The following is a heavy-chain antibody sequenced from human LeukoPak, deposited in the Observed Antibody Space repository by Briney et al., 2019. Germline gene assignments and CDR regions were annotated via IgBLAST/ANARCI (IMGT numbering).Heavy chain of an antibody. CDR3: AKAGWLNWFDP. D-gene: IGHD5-24*01. Sequence: PGASLRLSRAASGFTFSSYAMSWVRQAPGKGLEWVSAISGSGGSAYYADSVKGRFTISRDNSKNTLYLQMNSLRAEDTAVYYCAKAGWLNWFDPWGQGTLVTVSS. CDR1: GFTFSSYA. V-gene: IGHV3-23*01. CDR2: ISGSGGSA. J-gene: IGHJ5*02.